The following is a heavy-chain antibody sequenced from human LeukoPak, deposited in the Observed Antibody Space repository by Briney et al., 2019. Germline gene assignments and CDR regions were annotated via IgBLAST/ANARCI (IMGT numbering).Heavy chain of an antibody. CDR3: ARVQRVEFPLRYYFDY. D-gene: IGHD2-21*01. Sequence: ASVKVSCKASGYSFTSYDINWVRQAPGQGLEWMGWMNPNSDNTGYAQKFQGRVTMTRSTSISTAYMELSSLRSEDTAVYYCARVQRVEFPLRYYFDYWGQGTLVTVSS. CDR2: MNPNSDNT. V-gene: IGHV1-8*01. J-gene: IGHJ4*02. CDR1: GYSFTSYD.